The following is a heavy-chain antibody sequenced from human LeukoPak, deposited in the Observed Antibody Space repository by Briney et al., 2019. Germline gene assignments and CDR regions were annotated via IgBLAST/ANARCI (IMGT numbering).Heavy chain of an antibody. D-gene: IGHD5-18*01. CDR3: ARVVDTAMAFDY. CDR1: GGSISSYY. Sequence: SETLSLTCTVSGGSISSYYWSWIRQPPGKGLEWIGYIYYGGSTNYNPSLTSRVTISVDTSKNQFSLKLSSVTAADTAVYYCARVVDTAMAFDYWGQGTLVTVSS. J-gene: IGHJ4*02. V-gene: IGHV4-59*01. CDR2: IYYGGST.